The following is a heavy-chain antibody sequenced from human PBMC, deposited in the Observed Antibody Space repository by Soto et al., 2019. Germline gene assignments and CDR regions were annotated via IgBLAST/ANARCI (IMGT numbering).Heavy chain of an antibody. J-gene: IGHJ6*02. CDR1: GFTFSTCT. D-gene: IGHD2-15*01. V-gene: IGHV3-21*01. CDR2: ISRSTSHI. Sequence: EVHVVESGGGLVKPGGSLRLSCAASGFTFSTCTMNWVRQAPGKGLEWVSSISRSTSHIYYADSVKGRFTISRDNAKNPLFLQMNSLSAEDTAVYYCSGCSGGACHQSYGMDVWGQGTPVTVSS. CDR3: SGCSGGACHQSYGMDV.